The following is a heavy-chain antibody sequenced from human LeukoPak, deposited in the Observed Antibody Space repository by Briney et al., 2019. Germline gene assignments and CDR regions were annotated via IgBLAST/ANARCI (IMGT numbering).Heavy chain of an antibody. CDR3: AWRKYFSTWFEP. Sequence: GESLKISCQGSGYIFTNYLIGWGRQMPGKGLEWVGIIYPADFDTQYSPSFHGHVTISVDKSTSTAYLQWSSLKTSDTAMYYCAWRKYFSTWFEPWGQGTLVTVSS. V-gene: IGHV5-51*01. D-gene: IGHD1-14*01. CDR1: GYIFTNYL. CDR2: IYPADFDT. J-gene: IGHJ5*02.